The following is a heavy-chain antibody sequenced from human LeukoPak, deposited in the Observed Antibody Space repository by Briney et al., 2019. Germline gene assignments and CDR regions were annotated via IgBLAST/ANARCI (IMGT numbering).Heavy chain of an antibody. CDR3: ARIPTIDIVATIPFDY. J-gene: IGHJ4*02. D-gene: IGHD5-12*01. CDR1: GFTFSSYG. CDR2: IKQDGSEK. Sequence: GGSLRLSCAASGFTFSSYGMHWVRQAPGKGLEWVANIKQDGSEKYYVDSVKGRFTISRDNAKNSLYLQMNSLRAEDTAVYYCARIPTIDIVATIPFDYWGQGTLVTVSS. V-gene: IGHV3-7*01.